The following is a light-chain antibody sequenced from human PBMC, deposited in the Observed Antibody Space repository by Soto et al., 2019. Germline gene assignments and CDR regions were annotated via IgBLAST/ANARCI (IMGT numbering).Light chain of an antibody. CDR2: GAS. J-gene: IGKJ4*01. CDR1: QSVTNSY. CDR3: QQYSNWPLT. V-gene: IGKV3-15*01. Sequence: ELVMTQSPASLSVSPGESATLSCRASQSVTNSYLAWYQQKPGQAPRLLIFGASTRAAGIQARFSGSGSGTEFTLNISSLQSEEFAVYDCQQYSNWPLTVGGGTKGEIK.